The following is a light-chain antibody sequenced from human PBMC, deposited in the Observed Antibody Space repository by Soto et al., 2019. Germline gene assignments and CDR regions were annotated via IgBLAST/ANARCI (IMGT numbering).Light chain of an antibody. Sequence: DIQMTQSPSTLSASVGDRVTITCRASQNISPWLAWYQQKPGKAPKILIYKASSLESGVPSRFSGSDYGTEVTLTISSLQPDDFATYYCQQYKTYFRTFGQGTKLEIK. CDR1: QNISPW. J-gene: IGKJ2*01. V-gene: IGKV1-5*03. CDR3: QQYKTYFRT. CDR2: KAS.